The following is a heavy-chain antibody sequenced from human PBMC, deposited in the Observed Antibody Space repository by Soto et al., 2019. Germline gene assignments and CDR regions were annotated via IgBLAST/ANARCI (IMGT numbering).Heavy chain of an antibody. CDR1: GYTISTYA. Sequence: DVQLLESGGGLIHPGGYLRLSCAASGYTISTYAMNRVRQVPGKGPEWVSSIIGSGINTYYTDSVKGRFTISRDNSKSTLHLQMNSLRVEDTAVYYCAKGALGQCAGAICYQFDSWGQGTLVTVAS. CDR2: IIGSGINT. J-gene: IGHJ4*02. V-gene: IGHV3-23*01. CDR3: AKGALGQCAGAICYQFDS. D-gene: IGHD2-8*02.